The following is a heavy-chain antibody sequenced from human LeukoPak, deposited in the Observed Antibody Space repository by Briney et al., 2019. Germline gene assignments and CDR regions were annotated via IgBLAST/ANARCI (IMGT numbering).Heavy chain of an antibody. Sequence: GGSLRLSCAASGFTFSDYYMSWMRQAPGKGLEWVSYISSSGSTIYYADSVKGRFTISRDNAKNSLYLQMNSLRAEDTAVYYCARDKRSSGWYDSGEWYFDYWGQGTLVTVSS. CDR3: ARDKRSSGWYDSGEWYFDY. J-gene: IGHJ4*02. V-gene: IGHV3-11*01. CDR1: GFTFSDYY. D-gene: IGHD6-19*01. CDR2: ISSSGSTI.